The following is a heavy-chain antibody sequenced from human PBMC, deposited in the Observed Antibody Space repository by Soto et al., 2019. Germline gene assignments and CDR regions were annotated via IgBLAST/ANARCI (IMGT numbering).Heavy chain of an antibody. J-gene: IGHJ4*02. D-gene: IGHD2-15*01. CDR3: AKSADIVVVVAATRPLYYFDY. V-gene: IGHV3-23*01. CDR1: GFTFSSYA. Sequence: GVLRLSCAASGFTFSSYAMSWVRQAPGKGLEWVSAISGSGGSTYYADSVKGRFTISRDNSKNTLYLQMNSLRAEDTAVYYCAKSADIVVVVAATRPLYYFDYWGQGTLVTVSS. CDR2: ISGSGGST.